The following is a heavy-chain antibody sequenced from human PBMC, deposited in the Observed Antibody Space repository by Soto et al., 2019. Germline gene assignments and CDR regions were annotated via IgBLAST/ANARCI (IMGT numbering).Heavy chain of an antibody. J-gene: IGHJ4*02. CDR2: ISYDGSKQ. CDR1: GFTFSTYG. Sequence: QVQLVESGGGVVQPGRSLRLPCSVSGFTFSTYGMHWVRQAPGKGLAWVAFISYDGSKQYYEDSVRGRFTISRANSNNTLYLQINNMTREDTAVYFCARRRFLDSPLDFWGQGTLVTVSS. CDR3: ARRRFLDSPLDF. D-gene: IGHD3-3*01. V-gene: IGHV3-30*03.